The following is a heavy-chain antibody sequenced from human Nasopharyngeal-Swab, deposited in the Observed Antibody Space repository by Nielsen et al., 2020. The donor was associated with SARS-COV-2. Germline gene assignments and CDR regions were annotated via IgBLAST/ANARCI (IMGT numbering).Heavy chain of an antibody. J-gene: IGHJ4*02. V-gene: IGHV3-30-3*01. D-gene: IGHD6-6*01. CDR2: ISYDGSNK. Sequence: GGSLRLSCAASGFTFSSYAMHWVRQAPGKGLERVAVISYDGSNKYYADSVKGRFTISRDNSKNTLYLQMNSLRAEDTAVYYCASARPVFDYWGQGTLVTVSS. CDR3: ASARPVFDY. CDR1: GFTFSSYA.